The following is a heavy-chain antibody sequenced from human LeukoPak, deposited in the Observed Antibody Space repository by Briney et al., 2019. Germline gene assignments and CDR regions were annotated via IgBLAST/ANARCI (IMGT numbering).Heavy chain of an antibody. CDR1: GFTFSSCS. Sequence: GGSLRLSCAASGFTFSSCSMNWVRQAPEKGLEWVSAISETSRKTYYSDPVKGRFTISRDNSKNTLYLQMNDLRDEDTAVYYCLQEARRDGYKLSPVAEHWGQGTLVTVSS. J-gene: IGHJ1*01. D-gene: IGHD5-24*01. CDR2: ISETSRKT. CDR3: LQEARRDGYKLSPVAEH. V-gene: IGHV3-23*01.